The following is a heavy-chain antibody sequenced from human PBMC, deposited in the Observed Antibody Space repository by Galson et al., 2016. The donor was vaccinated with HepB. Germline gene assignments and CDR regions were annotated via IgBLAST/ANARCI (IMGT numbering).Heavy chain of an antibody. CDR2: ISGGGTNT. D-gene: IGHD2-2*01. V-gene: IGHV3-23*01. CDR3: ARMYCSSSSCYFDS. J-gene: IGHJ4*02. Sequence: SLRLSCAASGFTFSSYAMSWVRQAPGKGLEWVSAISGGGTNTYYADSVKGRFTISRDNSKNTVYLHMNSLKVEDTAVYYCARMYCSSSSCYFDSWGQGALVTVSS. CDR1: GFTFSSYA.